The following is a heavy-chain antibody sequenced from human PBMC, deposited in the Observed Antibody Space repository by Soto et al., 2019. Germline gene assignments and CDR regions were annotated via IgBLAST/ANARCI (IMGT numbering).Heavy chain of an antibody. CDR3: ARKNTYDYGSALDS. V-gene: IGHV4-30-2*01. CDR2: IYHSGST. D-gene: IGHD3-10*01. CDR1: GGSISSGGYS. J-gene: IGHJ4*02. Sequence: SETLSRTCAVCGGSISSGGYSWSWIRQPPGKGLEWIGYIYHSGSTYYNPSLKSRVTISVDRSKNQFSLKLSSVTAADTAVYFCARKNTYDYGSALDSWGLGTPVTVSS.